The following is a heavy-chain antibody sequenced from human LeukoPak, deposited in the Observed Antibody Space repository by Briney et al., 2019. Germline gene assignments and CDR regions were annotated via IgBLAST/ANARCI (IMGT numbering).Heavy chain of an antibody. Sequence: GGSLRLSSAASGFTFSSHQMSWVRQAPGKGLEWVAKMHGDGSEKFYVDSVKGRFTISRDNAKNSLYLQMNSLRVEDTAVYYCARDWSGSGSAFDFWGQGTLVTVSS. CDR1: GFTFSSHQ. V-gene: IGHV3-7*01. CDR2: MHGDGSEK. J-gene: IGHJ4*02. CDR3: ARDWSGSGSAFDF. D-gene: IGHD3-10*01.